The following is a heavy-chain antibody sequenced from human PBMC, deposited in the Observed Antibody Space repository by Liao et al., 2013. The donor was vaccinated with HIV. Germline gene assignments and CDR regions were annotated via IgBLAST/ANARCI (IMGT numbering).Heavy chain of an antibody. Sequence: RLQESGPGLVKPSETLSLTCTVSGGSISSSSYYWSWIRLPPGKGLEWIGHIFYSGTTYYNPSLKSRVTISLDTSKNQFSLKLSSVTAADTAVYYCARADNSFWSGSHYYFYYMDVWGKGTTVTVSS. D-gene: IGHD3-3*01. V-gene: IGHV4-30-4*01. J-gene: IGHJ6*03. CDR1: GGSISSSSYY. CDR2: IFYSGTT. CDR3: ARADNSFWSGSHYYFYYMDV.